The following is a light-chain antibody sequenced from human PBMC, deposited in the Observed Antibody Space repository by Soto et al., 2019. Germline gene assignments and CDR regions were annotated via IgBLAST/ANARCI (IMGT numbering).Light chain of an antibody. Sequence: QSVLTQPASVSGSRGQSITISCTGTSSDVGGYNYVSWYQQHPGKAPKLMIYEVSNRPSGVSNRFSGSKSGNTASLTISGLQAEDEADYYCSSYTSSSTYYVFGTGTKVTGL. J-gene: IGLJ1*01. CDR2: EVS. CDR3: SSYTSSSTYYV. V-gene: IGLV2-14*01. CDR1: SSDVGGYNY.